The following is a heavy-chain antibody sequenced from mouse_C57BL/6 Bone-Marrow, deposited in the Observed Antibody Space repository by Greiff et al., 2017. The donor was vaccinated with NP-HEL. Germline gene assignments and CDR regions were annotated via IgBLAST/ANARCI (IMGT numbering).Heavy chain of an antibody. V-gene: IGHV1-76*01. J-gene: IGHJ2*01. CDR2: IYPGSGNT. CDR1: GYTFTDYY. D-gene: IGHD1-1*01. CDR3: ARYGSSYYFDY. Sequence: VQLQQSGAELVMPGASVKLSCKASGYTFTDYYINWVKQRPGQGLEWIARIYPGSGNTYYNEKFKGKATLTAEKSSSTAYMQLSSLTSEDSAVYFCARYGSSYYFDYWGQGTTLTVSS.